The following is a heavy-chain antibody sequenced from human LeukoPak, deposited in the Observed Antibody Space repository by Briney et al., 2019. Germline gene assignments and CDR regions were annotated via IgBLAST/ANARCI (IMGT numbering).Heavy chain of an antibody. Sequence: GRSLRLSCAASGFTFSSYWMHWVRQAPGKGLVWVSRIKTDGSSTDYADSVKGRFTISRDNAKNTMYLQMNSLRAEDTAVYYCARGVSGTGPDIWGLGTMVTVSS. J-gene: IGHJ3*02. CDR1: GFTFSSYW. D-gene: IGHD5/OR15-5a*01. CDR3: ARGVSGTGPDI. CDR2: IKTDGSST. V-gene: IGHV3-74*01.